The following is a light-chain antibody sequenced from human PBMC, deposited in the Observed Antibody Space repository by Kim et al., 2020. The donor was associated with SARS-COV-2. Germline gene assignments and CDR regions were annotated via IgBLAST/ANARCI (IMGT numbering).Light chain of an antibody. CDR1: HSVLHSSNNKNY. V-gene: IGKV4-1*01. CDR3: QQYLTTPRS. Sequence: RATINCKSSHSVLHSSNNKNYLAWYQQKPGQPPKLLIYWASTRESGVPDRFSGSGSGTDFTLAISNLQAEDVAVYYCQQYLTTPRSFGQGTKLEI. J-gene: IGKJ2*03. CDR2: WAS.